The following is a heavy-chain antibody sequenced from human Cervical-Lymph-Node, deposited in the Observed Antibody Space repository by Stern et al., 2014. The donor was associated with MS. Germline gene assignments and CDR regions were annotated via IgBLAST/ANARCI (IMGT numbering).Heavy chain of an antibody. CDR1: GGSISIYS. CDR3: AAAYNSGYRSLYYFDF. V-gene: IGHV4-59*01. J-gene: IGHJ4*02. CDR2: MFYSRST. Sequence: QVQLQESGPGLVKPAETLSLTCSVSGGSISIYSWSWIRQPPGKGLEWIGSMFYSRSTNYNPSLKSRVTVSVDSSKNQFSLKLSAVTAADTAVYYCAAAYNSGYRSLYYFDFWGQGTLVSVSS. D-gene: IGHD5-18*01.